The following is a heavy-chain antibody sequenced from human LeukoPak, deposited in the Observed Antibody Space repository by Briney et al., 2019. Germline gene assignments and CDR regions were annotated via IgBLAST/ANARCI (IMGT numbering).Heavy chain of an antibody. CDR2: IYYSGST. D-gene: IGHD2-2*01. J-gene: IGHJ3*02. CDR3: ARDIHRCSSTRCPGNAFDI. V-gene: IGHV4-59*01. CDR1: GGSISSYY. Sequence: NPSETLSLTCTVSGGSISSYYWSWIRQPPGKGLEWIGYIYYSGSTNYNPSLKSRVTISVDTSKNQFSLKLSSVTAADTAVYYCARDIHRCSSTRCPGNAFDIWGQGTMVTVSS.